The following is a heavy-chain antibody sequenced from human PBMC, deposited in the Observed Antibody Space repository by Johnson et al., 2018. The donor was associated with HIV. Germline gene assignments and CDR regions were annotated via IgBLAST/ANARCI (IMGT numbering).Heavy chain of an antibody. CDR1: GFTFSNYA. D-gene: IGHD6-6*01. J-gene: IGHJ3*02. V-gene: IGHV3-30*04. Sequence: QVQLVESGGGVVQPGRSLRLSCAASGFTFSNYAVHWVRQAPGKGLEWVAVISYDGSNKYYADSVKGRFTISRDNSKNTLYLQMNSLRAEDTAVYYCAKVYSSSVPAPGIWGQGTMVTVSS. CDR2: ISYDGSNK. CDR3: AKVYSSSVPAPGI.